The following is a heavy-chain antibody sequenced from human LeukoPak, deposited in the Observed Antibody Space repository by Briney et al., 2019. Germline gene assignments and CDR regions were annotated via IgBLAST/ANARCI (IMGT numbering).Heavy chain of an antibody. V-gene: IGHV3-15*01. J-gene: IGHJ4*02. D-gene: IGHD2-15*01. Sequence: KPGGSLRLSCAASGFTFYNAWMSWVRQAPGKGLEWLGRIKSNTDGGTTDYAAPVKGRFTFSRDDSEDTLYLQMDSLRTEDTAVYYCTTDICGGGSFYYRGYWSQGTLVTVSS. CDR3: TTDICGGGSFYYRGY. CDR1: GFTFYNAW. CDR2: IKSNTDGGTT.